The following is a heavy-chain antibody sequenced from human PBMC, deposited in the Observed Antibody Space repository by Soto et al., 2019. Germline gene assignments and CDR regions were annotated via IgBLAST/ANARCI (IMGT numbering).Heavy chain of an antibody. CDR3: ASRPSVLGVQAVDY. V-gene: IGHV1-2*02. D-gene: IGHD3-10*01. Sequence: GQVSCKASGYTFTGYYMHWVRQAPGQGLEWMGWINPNSGGTNYAQKFQGRVTMTRDTSISTAYMELSRLRSDDTAVYYCASRPSVLGVQAVDYWGQGTLVTVSS. CDR1: GYTFTGYY. CDR2: INPNSGGT. J-gene: IGHJ4*02.